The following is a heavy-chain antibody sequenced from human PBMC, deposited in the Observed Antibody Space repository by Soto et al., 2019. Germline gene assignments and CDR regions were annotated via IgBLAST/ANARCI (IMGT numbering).Heavy chain of an antibody. CDR3: FRHRRAYDILTGYYDY. Sequence: ASVKVYCKASGYTFTSYAMHWDRQAPGQRLEWMGWINAGNGNTKYSQKFQGRVTITRDTSASTAYMELSSLRSEDTAVFFFFRHRRAYDILTGYYDYWGQGTLVTVSS. J-gene: IGHJ4*02. D-gene: IGHD3-9*01. CDR1: GYTFTSYA. V-gene: IGHV1-3*01. CDR2: INAGNGNT.